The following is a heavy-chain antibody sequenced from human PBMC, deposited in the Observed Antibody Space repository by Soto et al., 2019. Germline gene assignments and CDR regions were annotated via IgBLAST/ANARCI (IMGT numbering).Heavy chain of an antibody. CDR3: ARGIKYSSGWSDAFDI. Sequence: ASVKVSCKASGYTFTSYAMHWVRQAPGQRLEWMGWINAGNGNTKYAQKLQGRVTMTTDTSTSTAYMELRSLRSDDTAVYYCARGIKYSSGWSDAFDIWGQGTMVTVSS. CDR1: GYTFTSYA. V-gene: IGHV1-3*01. D-gene: IGHD6-19*01. J-gene: IGHJ3*02. CDR2: INAGNGNT.